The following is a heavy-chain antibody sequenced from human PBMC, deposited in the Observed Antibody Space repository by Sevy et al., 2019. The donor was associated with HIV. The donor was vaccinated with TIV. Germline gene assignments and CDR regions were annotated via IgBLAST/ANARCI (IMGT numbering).Heavy chain of an antibody. CDR2: ISAGGTT. J-gene: IGHJ4*02. D-gene: IGHD6-19*01. V-gene: IGHV3-23*01. CDR1: GFTFSSYA. CDR3: AKDIGATGIAVVAN. Sequence: GGSLRLSCAASGFTFSSYAMSWVRQAPGKGLEWVSTISAGGTTYYADSVKGRFTISRDNSKNTLFLQMNSLRAEDTALYYCAKDIGATGIAVVANWGQGIQVTVSS.